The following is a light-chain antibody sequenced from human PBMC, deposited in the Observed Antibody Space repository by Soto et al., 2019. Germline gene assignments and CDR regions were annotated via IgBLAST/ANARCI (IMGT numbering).Light chain of an antibody. CDR2: WAS. Sequence: DIVMTQSPDSLAVSLGERATIDCRSSQNVLHRSNKNNYLAWYQQKPGQPPKLLIYWASNRESGVPDRFSGRGSGTDFTLTINSLQAEDVAVYYCQQHYRTPWTFGQGTKVEIK. V-gene: IGKV4-1*01. CDR1: QNVLHRSNKNNY. J-gene: IGKJ1*01. CDR3: QQHYRTPWT.